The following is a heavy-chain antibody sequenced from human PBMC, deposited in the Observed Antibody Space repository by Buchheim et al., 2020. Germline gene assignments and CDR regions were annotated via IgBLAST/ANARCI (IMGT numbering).Heavy chain of an antibody. J-gene: IGHJ4*02. CDR1: GFAFSYFS. D-gene: IGHD3-10*01. Sequence: EEQLVQSGGGLVQPGGSLRLSCAASGFAFSYFSMNWVRQAPGKGLDWVAYINSISKTIRYADSVEGRFTISRDDAKTSLFLQMNSLRDEDTAVYYCVRDLSWAFDFWGQGTL. V-gene: IGHV3-48*02. CDR3: VRDLSWAFDF. CDR2: INSISKTI.